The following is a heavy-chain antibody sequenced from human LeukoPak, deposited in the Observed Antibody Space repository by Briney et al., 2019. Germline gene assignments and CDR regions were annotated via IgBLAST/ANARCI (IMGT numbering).Heavy chain of an antibody. CDR3: AKSWGIAVHGHFDY. D-gene: IGHD6-19*01. CDR2: ISGSGGST. CDR1: GFTFSSYA. Sequence: PGGSLRLSCAASGFTFSSYAMSWVRQAPGKGLEWVSAISGSGGSTCYADSVKGRFTISRDNSKNTLYLQMNSLRAEDTAVYYCAKSWGIAVHGHFDYWGQGTLVTVSS. J-gene: IGHJ4*02. V-gene: IGHV3-23*01.